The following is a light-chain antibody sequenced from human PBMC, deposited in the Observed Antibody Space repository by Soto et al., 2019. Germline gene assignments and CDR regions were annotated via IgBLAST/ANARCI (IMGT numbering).Light chain of an antibody. J-gene: IGKJ5*01. CDR3: QQYGDSPIT. CDR1: QSIRDNY. CDR2: GAS. Sequence: EIVLTQSPATLSLSPGERATLYCRASQSIRDNYLASYQQRPGQSPRLIISGASNRATGIPDRFSGSGSATDFTLTIRRLEPEDFALYYCQQYGDSPITVGQGTRLESK. V-gene: IGKV3-20*01.